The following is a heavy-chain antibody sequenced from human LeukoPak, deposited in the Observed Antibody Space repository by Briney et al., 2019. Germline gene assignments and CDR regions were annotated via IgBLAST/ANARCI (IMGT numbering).Heavy chain of an antibody. J-gene: IGHJ6*03. CDR3: ARGEAFWSGYYIRRYYYYMDV. D-gene: IGHD3-3*01. CDR2: INHSGST. Sequence: SETLSLTCAVYGGSFSGYYWSWIRQPPGKGLEWIGEINHSGSTNYNPSLKSRVTISVDTSKNQFPLKLSSVTAADTAVYYCARGEAFWSGYYIRRYYYYMDVWGKGTTVTVSS. CDR1: GGSFSGYY. V-gene: IGHV4-34*01.